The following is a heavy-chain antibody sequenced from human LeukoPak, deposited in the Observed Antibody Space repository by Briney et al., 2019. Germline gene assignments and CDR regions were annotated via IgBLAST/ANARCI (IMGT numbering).Heavy chain of an antibody. CDR1: GLTLSNYW. CDR3: ARDVASKNDYGDYFNY. Sequence: PGGSLRLSCAVSGLTLSNYWMNWVRQAPGKGLEWVANINPDGGEERYVDSVKGRFTISRDNAKNSLYLQMNSLRAEDTAVYYCARDVASKNDYGDYFNYWGQGTLVTVSS. V-gene: IGHV3-7*01. J-gene: IGHJ4*02. D-gene: IGHD4-17*01. CDR2: INPDGGEE.